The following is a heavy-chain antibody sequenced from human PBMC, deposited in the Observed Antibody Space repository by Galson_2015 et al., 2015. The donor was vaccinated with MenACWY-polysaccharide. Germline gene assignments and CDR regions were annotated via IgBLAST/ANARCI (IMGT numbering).Heavy chain of an antibody. CDR2: ISNDGSNK. J-gene: IGHJ5*01. CDR3: ARGGSTDCYGSGTYYKLDS. CDR1: GFTFSTYT. Sequence: SLRLSCAASGFTFSTYTMHWVRQAPGKGLEWVAVISNDGSNKYYADSVKGRFTISRDNSKNTLYLQMNSLRAEDTAVYYCARGGSTDCYGSGTYYKLDSWGQGTLATVSS. D-gene: IGHD3-10*01. V-gene: IGHV3-30-3*01.